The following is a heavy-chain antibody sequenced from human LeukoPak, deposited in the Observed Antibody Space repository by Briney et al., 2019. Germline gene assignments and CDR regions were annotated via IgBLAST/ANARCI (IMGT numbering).Heavy chain of an antibody. D-gene: IGHD3-3*01. Sequence: GGSLRLSCAASGFTVRSNAMSWVRQAPGKGLEWVSVIYDGGSTYYTDSVKGRFSISRDNSKDSMYLEMNSLKTEDTGLYHCASEVGYRSLGYLGQGTLVTVSS. CDR2: IYDGGST. J-gene: IGHJ4*02. CDR1: GFTVRSNA. CDR3: ASEVGYRSLGY. V-gene: IGHV3-53*05.